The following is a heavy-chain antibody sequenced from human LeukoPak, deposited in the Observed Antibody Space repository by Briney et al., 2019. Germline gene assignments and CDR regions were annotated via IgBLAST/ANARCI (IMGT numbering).Heavy chain of an antibody. CDR1: GYTFTSYY. CDR3: ARAGRVVVAATHLDY. D-gene: IGHD2-15*01. J-gene: IGHJ4*02. Sequence: GASVKVSCKASGYTFTSYYMHWVRQAPGQGLEWMGIINPSGGSTSYAQKFQGRVTMTRGTSTSTVYMELSSLRSEDTAVYYCARAGRVVVAATHLDYWGQGTLVTVSS. CDR2: INPSGGST. V-gene: IGHV1-46*03.